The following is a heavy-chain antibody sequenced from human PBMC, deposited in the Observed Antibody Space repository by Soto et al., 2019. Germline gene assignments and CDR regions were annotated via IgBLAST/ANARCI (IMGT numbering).Heavy chain of an antibody. D-gene: IGHD3-3*01. J-gene: IGHJ6*03. V-gene: IGHV5-51*01. Sequence: PGESLKISCEGSGFSFSKYKIGWVRQMPGKGLEWMGIINPGDSDTRYSPSFQGQVTISADKSISTAYLKLSSVTAADTAVYYCARVGPFTILAQAYYYYYYYMDVWGKGTTVTVSS. CDR1: GFSFSKYK. CDR2: INPGDSDT. CDR3: ARVGPFTILAQAYYYYYYYMDV.